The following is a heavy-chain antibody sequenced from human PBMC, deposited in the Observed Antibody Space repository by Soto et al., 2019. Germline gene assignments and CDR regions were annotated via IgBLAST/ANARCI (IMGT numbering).Heavy chain of an antibody. Sequence: QVQEVQSGAEVKKPGSSVKVSCKTPGGTFSSSAFSWVRQAPGQGLEWMGGIIPIFGTTDYAPKFQGRVTITADESTSTAYRDLSSLTSDDTAVYFCARSGYNYGPFDYWGQGTLVIVSS. D-gene: IGHD5-18*01. V-gene: IGHV1-69*01. CDR2: IIPIFGTT. CDR3: ARSGYNYGPFDY. CDR1: GGTFSSSA. J-gene: IGHJ4*02.